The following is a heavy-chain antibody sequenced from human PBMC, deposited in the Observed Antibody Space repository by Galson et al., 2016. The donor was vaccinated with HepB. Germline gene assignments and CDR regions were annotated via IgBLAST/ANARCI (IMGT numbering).Heavy chain of an antibody. CDR2: IYSAGST. D-gene: IGHD1-26*01. Sequence: SLRLSCAASGFSVSRNYMGWVRQAPGKGLEWVSLIYSAGSTYYADSVQGRFIISRDNSKNTLYLQMNSLRVEDTAVYYCAKGHSSLRRFFDYWGRGILVTVSS. J-gene: IGHJ4*02. CDR1: GFSVSRNY. CDR3: AKGHSSLRRFFDY. V-gene: IGHV3-53*01.